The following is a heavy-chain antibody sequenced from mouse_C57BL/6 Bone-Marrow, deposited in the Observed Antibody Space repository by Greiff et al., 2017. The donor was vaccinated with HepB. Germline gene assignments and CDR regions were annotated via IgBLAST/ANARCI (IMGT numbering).Heavy chain of an antibody. CDR2: IWSGGST. Sequence: VKLVESGPGLVQPSQSLSITCTVSGFSLTSYGVHWVRQSPGKGLEWLGVIWSGGSTDYNAAFISRLSISKDNSKSQVFFKMNSLQADDTAIYYCARNPLRYYGSSGGYFDVWGTGTTVTVSS. CDR3: ARNPLRYYGSSGGYFDV. J-gene: IGHJ1*03. D-gene: IGHD1-1*01. V-gene: IGHV2-2*01. CDR1: GFSLTSYG.